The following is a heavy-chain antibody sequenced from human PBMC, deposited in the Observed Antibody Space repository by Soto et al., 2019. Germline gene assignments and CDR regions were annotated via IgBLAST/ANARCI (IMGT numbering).Heavy chain of an antibody. Sequence: ASVKVSCKVSGYTLTELSMHWVRQAPGKGLEWMGGFDPEDGETIYAQKFQGRVTMTEDTSTDTAYMELSSLRSEDTAVYYCAIRGWLKPAFDIWGQGTXVTVSS. V-gene: IGHV1-24*01. J-gene: IGHJ3*02. D-gene: IGHD3-22*01. CDR3: AIRGWLKPAFDI. CDR2: FDPEDGET. CDR1: GYTLTELS.